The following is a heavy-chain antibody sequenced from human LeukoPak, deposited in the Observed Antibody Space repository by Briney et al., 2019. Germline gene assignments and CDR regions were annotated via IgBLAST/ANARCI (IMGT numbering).Heavy chain of an antibody. D-gene: IGHD6-19*01. J-gene: IGHJ4*02. CDR2: ISGSGHRT. CDR1: GFTFNSYA. CDR3: AKEPIEVAGTFDY. Sequence: QSGGSLRLSCAASGFTFNSYAMNWVRQAPGKGLEWVSAISGSGHRTWYADSMKGRFTISRDNSKDTLYLQMNSLRAEDTAVYYCAKEPIEVAGTFDYWGQGAPVTVSS. V-gene: IGHV3-23*01.